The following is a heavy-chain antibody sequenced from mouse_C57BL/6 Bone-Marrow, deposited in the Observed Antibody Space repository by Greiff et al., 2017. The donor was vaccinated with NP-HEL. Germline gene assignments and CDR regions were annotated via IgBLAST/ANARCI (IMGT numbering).Heavy chain of an antibody. CDR2: ISDGGSYT. CDR3: ARDRPTMITRYAMDY. D-gene: IGHD2-4*01. CDR1: GFTFSSYA. V-gene: IGHV5-4*01. Sequence: EVKVVESGGGLVKPGGSLKLSCAASGFTFSSYAMSWVRQTPEKRLEWVATISDGGSYTYYPDNVKGRFTISRDNAKNNLYLQMSHLKSEDTAMYYCARDRPTMITRYAMDYWGQGTSVTVSS. J-gene: IGHJ4*01.